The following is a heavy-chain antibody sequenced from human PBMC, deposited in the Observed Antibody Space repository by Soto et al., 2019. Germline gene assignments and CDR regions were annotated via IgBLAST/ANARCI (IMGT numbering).Heavy chain of an antibody. CDR3: ARQHLDVPVASAIDY. V-gene: IGHV3-73*02. Sequence: EVQLVESGGGLVQPVGSLKLYCAASGFTFSGSSIHWVRQTSGKGLEWVGRVPSTTHTYATEYAASVKGRFTNSRDDSKNTAYLQMNSLKTEDTAVYYCARQHLDVPVASAIDYWGQGTMVTVSS. CDR1: GFTFSGSS. D-gene: IGHD2-2*01. J-gene: IGHJ4*02. CDR2: VPSTTHTYAT.